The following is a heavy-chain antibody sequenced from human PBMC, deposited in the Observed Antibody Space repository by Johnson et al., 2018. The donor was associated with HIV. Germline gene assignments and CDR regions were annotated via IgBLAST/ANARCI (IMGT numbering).Heavy chain of an antibody. Sequence: VQLVESGGGLVQPGGSLRLSCAASGFTFRSYWMSWVRQASGKGLEWVANINQDGSEKYYVDSVKGRFTISRDNAKNSLYLQMNSLRAEDTAVYYWAKDPGWFGEPGDAFDIWGQGTMVTVSS. V-gene: IGHV3-7*03. J-gene: IGHJ3*02. CDR3: AKDPGWFGEPGDAFDI. D-gene: IGHD3-10*01. CDR1: GFTFRSYW. CDR2: INQDGSEK.